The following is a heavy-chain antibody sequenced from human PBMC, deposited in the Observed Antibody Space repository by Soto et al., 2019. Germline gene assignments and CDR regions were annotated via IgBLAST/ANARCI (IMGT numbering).Heavy chain of an antibody. Sequence: EVQLVESGGGLVQPGGSLRLSCSASGFTLSSYAMHWVRQAPGKGLEYVSGIRGNGDPPFYADSVKGRFTISRDNSKNTLYLQMSSLSADDTAVYYCVKSRGGNNFDFFDWGQGALVTVSS. V-gene: IGHV3-64D*06. D-gene: IGHD5-12*01. J-gene: IGHJ4*02. CDR1: GFTLSSYA. CDR3: VKSRGGNNFDFFD. CDR2: IRGNGDPP.